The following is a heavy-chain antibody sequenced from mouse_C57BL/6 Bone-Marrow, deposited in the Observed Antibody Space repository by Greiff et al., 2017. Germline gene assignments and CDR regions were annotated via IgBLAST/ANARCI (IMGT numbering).Heavy chain of an antibody. D-gene: IGHD2-2*01. CDR2: IDPENGDT. CDR1: GFNFKDDY. Sequence: EVKLQQPGAELVRPGASVKLSCTASGFNFKDDYMHWVKQRPEQGLEWIGWIDPENGDTEYASKFQGKATITADTSSNTAYMQLSSLTSEDTAVYYCTTGGYDEGGFDYWGQGTTLTVSS. CDR3: TTGGYDEGGFDY. J-gene: IGHJ2*01. V-gene: IGHV14-4*01.